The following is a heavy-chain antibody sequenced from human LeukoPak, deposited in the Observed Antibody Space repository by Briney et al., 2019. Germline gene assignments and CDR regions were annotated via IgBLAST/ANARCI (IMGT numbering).Heavy chain of an antibody. CDR2: INPNSGGT. V-gene: IGHV1-2*02. D-gene: IGHD6-19*01. J-gene: IGHJ3*02. CDR3: ARVVCYRVAGTCQDAFDI. CDR1: GYTFTDYY. Sequence: GASVKVSCKASGYTFTDYYIHWVRQAPGQGLEWMGWINPNSGGTNYIQRFQDRVTMTRDTSISTAYMELSRLRSDDTAVYYCARVVCYRVAGTCQDAFDIWGQGTMVTVSS.